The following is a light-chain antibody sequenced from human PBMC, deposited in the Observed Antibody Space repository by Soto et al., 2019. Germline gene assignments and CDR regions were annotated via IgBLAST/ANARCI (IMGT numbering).Light chain of an antibody. Sequence: QSAVTQPASVSGSPGQSITISCTGTSSDVGGYNYVSWYQHHPGKAPRLMIYEVSNRPSGVSDRFSGSKSGNTASLTISGLLAEDEADYYCSSYTSISTYVFGTGTKVTVL. CDR3: SSYTSISTYV. J-gene: IGLJ1*01. V-gene: IGLV2-14*01. CDR1: SSDVGGYNY. CDR2: EVS.